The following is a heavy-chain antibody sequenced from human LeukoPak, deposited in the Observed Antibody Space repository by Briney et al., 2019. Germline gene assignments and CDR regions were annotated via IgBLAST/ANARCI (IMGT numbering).Heavy chain of an antibody. CDR2: INPNSGGT. CDR3: ARDPDLAAAGKGWFDP. D-gene: IGHD6-13*01. V-gene: IGHV1-2*02. CDR1: GYTFTGNY. J-gene: IGHJ5*02. Sequence: ASVKVSCKASGYTFTGNYMHWVRQAPGQGLEWMGWINPNSGGTNYAQKFQGRVTMTMDTSISTAYMELSRLTSDDTAVYYCARDPDLAAAGKGWFDPWGQGTLVTVSS.